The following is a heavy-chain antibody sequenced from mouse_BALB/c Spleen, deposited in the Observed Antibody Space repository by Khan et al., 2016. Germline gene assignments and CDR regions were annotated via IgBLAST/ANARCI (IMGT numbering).Heavy chain of an antibody. CDR3: ARERRARADGYFDY. CDR2: ISNGGGST. J-gene: IGHJ2*01. V-gene: IGHV5-12-2*01. D-gene: IGHD3-1*01. Sequence: EVELVESGGGLVQPGGSLKLSCAASGFTFSSYTMSWVRQTPEKRLEWVAYISNGGGSTYYPDTVKGRFTISRDNAKNTLYLQMNSLKSEATAMYYGARERRARADGYFDYWGQGTTLTVSS. CDR1: GFTFSSYT.